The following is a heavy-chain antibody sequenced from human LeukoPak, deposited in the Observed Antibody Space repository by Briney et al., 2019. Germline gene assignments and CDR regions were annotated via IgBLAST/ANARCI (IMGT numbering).Heavy chain of an antibody. Sequence: SETLSLTCTVSGGSISSGDYYWSWIRQPPGKGLEWIGYIYYRGSTYYNPSLKSRVTISVDTSKNQFSLKLSSVTAADTAVYYCARIGGITMVRGVPGYYFDYWGQGTLVTVSS. J-gene: IGHJ4*02. CDR1: GGSISSGDYY. CDR3: ARIGGITMVRGVPGYYFDY. V-gene: IGHV4-30-4*01. D-gene: IGHD3-10*01. CDR2: IYYRGST.